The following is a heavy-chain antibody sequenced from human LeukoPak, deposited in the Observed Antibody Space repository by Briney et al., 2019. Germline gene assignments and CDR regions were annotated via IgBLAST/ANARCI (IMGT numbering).Heavy chain of an antibody. J-gene: IGHJ4*02. V-gene: IGHV4-61*03. CDR1: GGSVSSGSYY. CDR3: ARGGGLRYNSGWYWYFDY. Sequence: SETLSLTWTVSGGSVSSGSYYWSWIRQPPGKGLEWIGYIYYSGSTNYNPSLKSRVTISVDTSKNHFSLKLSSVTAADTAVYYCARGGGLRYNSGWYWYFDYWGQGTLVTVSS. CDR2: IYYSGST. D-gene: IGHD6-19*01.